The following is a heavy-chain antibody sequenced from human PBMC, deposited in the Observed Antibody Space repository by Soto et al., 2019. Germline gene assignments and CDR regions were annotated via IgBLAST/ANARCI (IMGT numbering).Heavy chain of an antibody. CDR2: IYYSGST. CDR3: ARQNSGYDTPNWFDP. CDR1: GGSISSGGYY. D-gene: IGHD5-12*01. V-gene: IGHV4-31*03. Sequence: SETLSLTCTVSGGSISSGGYYWSWIRQHPGKGLEWIGYIYYSGSTYYNPSLKSRVTISVDTSKNQFSLKLSSVTAADTAVFYCARQNSGYDTPNWFDPWGQGTLVTVSS. J-gene: IGHJ5*02.